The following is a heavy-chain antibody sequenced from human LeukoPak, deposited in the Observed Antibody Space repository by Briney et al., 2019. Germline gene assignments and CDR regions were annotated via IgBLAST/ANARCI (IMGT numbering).Heavy chain of an antibody. CDR3: AKDLMVRGVISFDY. J-gene: IGHJ4*02. CDR1: GFTLSSYG. Sequence: PGGSLRLSCAASGFTLSSYGMHWVRQAPGKGLEWVAVISYDGSNKYYADSVKGRFTISRDNSKNTLYLQMNSLRAEDTAVYYCAKDLMVRGVISFDYWGQGTLVTVSS. CDR2: ISYDGSNK. V-gene: IGHV3-30*18. D-gene: IGHD3-10*01.